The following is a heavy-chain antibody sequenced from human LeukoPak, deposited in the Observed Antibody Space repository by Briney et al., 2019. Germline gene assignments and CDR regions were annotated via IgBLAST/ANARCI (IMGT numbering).Heavy chain of an antibody. CDR2: IYHSGSGST. V-gene: IGHV4-30-2*01. D-gene: IGHD1-26*01. CDR3: ASAIDRGPTRPQSLVEIDY. Sequence: SETLSLTCTVSGGSISSGGHSWSWIRQPPGKGLEWIGYIYHSGSGSTYYNPSLKSRVTISIDKSKNQFSLKLNSVTAADTAVYYCASAIDRGPTRPQSLVEIDYWGQGTLVTVSS. CDR1: GGSISSGGHS. J-gene: IGHJ4*02.